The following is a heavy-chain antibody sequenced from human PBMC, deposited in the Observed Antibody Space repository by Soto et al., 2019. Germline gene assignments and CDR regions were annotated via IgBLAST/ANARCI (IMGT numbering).Heavy chain of an antibody. CDR2: IYHSGST. J-gene: IGHJ4*02. CDR1: GGSISSSNW. CDR3: ARSRGRLRLGELST. V-gene: IGHV4-4*02. Sequence: SETLSLTCAVSGGSISSSNWWSWVRQSPGKGLEWIGEIYHSGSTNYNPSLKSRVTISVDKSKNQFSLKLSSVTAADTAVYYCARSRGRLRLGELSTWGQGTLVTVS. D-gene: IGHD3-16*02.